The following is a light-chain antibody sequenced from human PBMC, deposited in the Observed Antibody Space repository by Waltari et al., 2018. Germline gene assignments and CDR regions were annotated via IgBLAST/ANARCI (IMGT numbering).Light chain of an antibody. Sequence: QSALTQPASVSGSPGQSITISYTGPSSDVGNYDLISWYQQHPNKAPKLIIYEGNKRPSGVSNRFSGSTSGNTASLTISGLQAEDEADYFCCSYAGSATFAVFGGGTKLTVL. CDR2: EGN. V-gene: IGLV2-23*03. CDR1: SSDVGNYDL. CDR3: CSYAGSATFAV. J-gene: IGLJ3*02.